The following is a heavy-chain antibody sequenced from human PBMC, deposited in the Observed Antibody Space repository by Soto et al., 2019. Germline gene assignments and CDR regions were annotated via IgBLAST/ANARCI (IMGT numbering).Heavy chain of an antibody. CDR2: IYYSGST. CDR1: GGSISSSSYY. CDR3: ASLRFLEWLSPQYYGMDV. D-gene: IGHD3-3*01. V-gene: IGHV4-39*01. J-gene: IGHJ6*02. Sequence: LSLTCTVSGGSISSSSYYWGWIRQPPGKGLEWIGSIYYSGSTYYHPSLKSRVTISVDTSKNQFSLKLSSVTAADTAVYYCASLRFLEWLSPQYYGMDVWGQGTKVPVYS.